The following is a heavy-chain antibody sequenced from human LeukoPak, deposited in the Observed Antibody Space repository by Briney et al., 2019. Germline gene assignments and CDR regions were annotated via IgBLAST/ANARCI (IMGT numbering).Heavy chain of an antibody. Sequence: PGRSLRLSCAASGFTFSSYAMHWVRQAPGKGLEWVAVISYDGSNKYYADSVKGRFTISRDNSKNTLYLQMNSLRAEDTAVYYCARVSSGWIDYWGQGTLVTVSS. CDR2: ISYDGSNK. CDR1: GFTFSSYA. D-gene: IGHD6-19*01. V-gene: IGHV3-30-3*01. J-gene: IGHJ4*02. CDR3: ARVSSGWIDY.